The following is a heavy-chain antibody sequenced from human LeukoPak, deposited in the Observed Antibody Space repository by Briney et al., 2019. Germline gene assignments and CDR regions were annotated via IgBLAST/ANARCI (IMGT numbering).Heavy chain of an antibody. Sequence: SETLSLTCTVSGGSINSGRHYWGWIRQPPGKGLEWIGRISHSGSAYHNPSLKSRVTISVDTSKNQLSLKLSSVTAADTAVYYCARLLYFGDYSDYWGQGTLVTVSS. CDR1: GGSINSGRHY. V-gene: IGHV4-39*01. CDR2: ISHSGSA. D-gene: IGHD3-16*01. J-gene: IGHJ4*02. CDR3: ARLLYFGDYSDY.